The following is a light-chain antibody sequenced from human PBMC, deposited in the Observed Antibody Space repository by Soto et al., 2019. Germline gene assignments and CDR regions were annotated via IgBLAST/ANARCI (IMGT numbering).Light chain of an antibody. J-gene: IGLJ3*02. Sequence: QSVLTQPASVSASPGQSITISCTGTSSDVGGYKFVSWYQHHPGKAPKLMIYEVNNRPSGVSNRFSGSKSGNTASLTISGLQPEDEADYHCLSYTSANTRVFGGGTQLTVL. V-gene: IGLV2-14*01. CDR3: LSYTSANTRV. CDR2: EVN. CDR1: SSDVGGYKF.